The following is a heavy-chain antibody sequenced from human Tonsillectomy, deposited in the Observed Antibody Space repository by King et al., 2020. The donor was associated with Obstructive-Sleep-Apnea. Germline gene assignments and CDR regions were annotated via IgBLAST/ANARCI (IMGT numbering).Heavy chain of an antibody. CDR3: ARPGVGASSIIEY. D-gene: IGHD1-26*01. CDR2: IRFDGSEN. V-gene: IGHV3-30*02. CDR1: GFTFSDSG. J-gene: IGHJ4*02. Sequence: QLVQSGGGVVQPGRSLRLSCAASGFTFSDSGMHWVRQTPGKGLERVSFIRFDGSENYYADSAKGRFTISRDNSRNTLYLHMNSLRVEDTAGYYCARPGVGASSIIEYWGQGTLVTVSS.